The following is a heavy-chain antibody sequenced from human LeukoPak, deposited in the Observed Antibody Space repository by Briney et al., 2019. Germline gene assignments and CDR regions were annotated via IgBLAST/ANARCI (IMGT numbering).Heavy chain of an antibody. Sequence: PGGSLRLSCVGSGFTFSVHWVRQVPGKGREGLTFIRHDGTDQHYADSVRGRFTISRDNSKNTVYLQMNSLRPEDTALYYCAKDGNWAPVSWGQGTLVTVSS. CDR3: AKDGNWAPVS. V-gene: IGHV3-30*02. J-gene: IGHJ5*02. CDR2: IRHDGTDQ. CDR1: GFTFS. D-gene: IGHD7-27*01.